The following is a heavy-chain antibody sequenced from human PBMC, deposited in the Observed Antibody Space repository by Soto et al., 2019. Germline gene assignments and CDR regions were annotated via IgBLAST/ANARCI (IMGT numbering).Heavy chain of an antibody. Sequence: ASVKVSCKASGYTFTGYYMHWVRQAPGQGLEWMGWINPNSGGTNYAQKFQGWVTMTRDTSISTAYMELSRLRSDDTAVYYCARDNQRRRIAAAAGPPQGEYGMDVWGQGTTVTVSS. CDR2: INPNSGGT. J-gene: IGHJ6*02. D-gene: IGHD6-13*01. CDR1: GYTFTGYY. CDR3: ARDNQRRRIAAAAGPPQGEYGMDV. V-gene: IGHV1-2*04.